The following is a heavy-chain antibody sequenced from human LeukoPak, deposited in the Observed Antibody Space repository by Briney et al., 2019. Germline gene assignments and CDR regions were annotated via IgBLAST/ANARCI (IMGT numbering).Heavy chain of an antibody. CDR2: INHSGST. D-gene: IGHD4-17*01. CDR3: ARGTTVTTVFDY. V-gene: IGHV4-34*01. CDR1: GGSFSGYY. Sequence: PSETLSLTCAVYGGSFSGYYWSWIRQPPGKGLEWIGEINHSGSTNYNLSLKSRVTISVDTSKNQFSLKLSSVTAADTAVYYCARGTTVTTVFDYWGQGTLVTVSS. J-gene: IGHJ4*02.